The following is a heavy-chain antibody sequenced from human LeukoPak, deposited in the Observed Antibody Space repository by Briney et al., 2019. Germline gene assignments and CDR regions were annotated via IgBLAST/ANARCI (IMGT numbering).Heavy chain of an antibody. CDR2: ISSSSSYI. Sequence: GGSLRLSCAASGFTFSSYSMNWVRQAPGKGLEWVSSISSSSSYIYYADSVKGRFTISRDNAKNSLYLQMNSLRAEDTAVYYCAKYSRAGVEYFDHWGQGTLVTVSS. D-gene: IGHD6-6*01. CDR1: GFTFSSYS. CDR3: AKYSRAGVEYFDH. V-gene: IGHV3-21*01. J-gene: IGHJ4*02.